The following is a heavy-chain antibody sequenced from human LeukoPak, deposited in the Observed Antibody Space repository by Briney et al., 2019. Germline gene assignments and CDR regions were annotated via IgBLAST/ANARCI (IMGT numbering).Heavy chain of an antibody. D-gene: IGHD2-2*03. Sequence: ASVKVSCKASGYTFTSYGISWVRQAPGQGLKWMGGIIPIFGTANYAQKFQGRVTITADESTSTAYMELSSLRSEDTAVYYCARDRGFGYCSSTSCYFDYWGQGTLVTVSS. CDR3: ARDRGFGYCSSTSCYFDY. J-gene: IGHJ4*02. CDR2: IIPIFGTA. V-gene: IGHV1-69*13. CDR1: GYTFTSYG.